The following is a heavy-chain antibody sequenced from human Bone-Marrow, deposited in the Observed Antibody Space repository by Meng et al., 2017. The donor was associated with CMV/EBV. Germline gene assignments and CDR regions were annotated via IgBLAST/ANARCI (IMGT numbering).Heavy chain of an antibody. CDR2: ISSSSSYI. V-gene: IGHV3-21*01. J-gene: IGHJ4*02. D-gene: IGHD1-1*01. CDR3: ARADVQLEIDD. CDR1: GFTFSSYS. Sequence: GGSLRLSCAASGFTFSSYSMNWVRQAPGKGLEWVSSISSSSSYIYYADSVKGRFTISRDNAKNSLYLQMNSLRAEDTAVYYCARADVQLEIDDWSQGTLVTVSS.